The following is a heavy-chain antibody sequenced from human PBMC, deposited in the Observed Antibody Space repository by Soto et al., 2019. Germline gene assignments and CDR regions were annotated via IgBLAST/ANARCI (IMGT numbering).Heavy chain of an antibody. CDR2: VYYTGTT. V-gene: IGHV4-39*01. CDR3: ARNWNLALVPAAYFDS. Sequence: SETLSLTCTVSNFSVLTISYYWAWIRQPPGKGLEWVGTVYYTGTTYYNPPLQSRVTISIDASKNQFSLNLNSVTAADTAVYYCARNWNLALVPAAYFDSWGQGTLVTVSS. J-gene: IGHJ4*02. D-gene: IGHD2-2*01. CDR1: NFSVLTISYY.